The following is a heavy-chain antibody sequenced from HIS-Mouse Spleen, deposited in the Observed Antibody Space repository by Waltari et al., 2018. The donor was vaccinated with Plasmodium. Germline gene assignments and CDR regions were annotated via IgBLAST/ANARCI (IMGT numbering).Heavy chain of an antibody. CDR1: GFPFSSYG. D-gene: IGHD6-13*01. Sequence: EVQLVESGGGLVQPGGSLRLYCAASGFPFSSYGMRWVRQSPGKGVEWGANIKQDGSEKYYVDSVKGRFTISRDNAKNSLYLQMNSLRAEDTAVYYCASSWYWYFDLWGRGTLVTVSS. CDR3: ASSWYWYFDL. J-gene: IGHJ2*01. CDR2: IKQDGSEK. V-gene: IGHV3-7*01.